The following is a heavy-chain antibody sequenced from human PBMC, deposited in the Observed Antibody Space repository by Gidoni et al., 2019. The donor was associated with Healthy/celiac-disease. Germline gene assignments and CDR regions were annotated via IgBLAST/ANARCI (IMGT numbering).Heavy chain of an antibody. CDR2: IYSGGST. CDR3: ASPGVDGYHRGVDY. D-gene: IGHD5-12*01. Sequence: EVQLVESGGGLIQPGGSLRLSCAASGFTVSSNYMSWVRQAPGKGLEWVSVIYSGGSTYYADSVKGRFTISRDNSKNTLYLQMNSLRAEDTAVYYCASPGVDGYHRGVDYWGQGTLVTVSS. V-gene: IGHV3-53*01. J-gene: IGHJ4*02. CDR1: GFTVSSNY.